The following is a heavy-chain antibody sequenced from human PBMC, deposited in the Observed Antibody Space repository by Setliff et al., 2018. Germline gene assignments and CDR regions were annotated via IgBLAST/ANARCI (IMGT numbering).Heavy chain of an antibody. CDR2: ISTSSSII. D-gene: IGHD2-15*01. CDR3: ARGGNLIYYFDY. Sequence: GGSLRLSCAASGFTFSSYSMNWVRQAPGKGLEWVSYISTSSSIIYYADSVKGRFTISRDNSKNTLYLQMNSLRAEDTAVYYCARGGNLIYYFDYWGQGTLVTVSS. J-gene: IGHJ4*02. CDR1: GFTFSSYS. V-gene: IGHV3-48*01.